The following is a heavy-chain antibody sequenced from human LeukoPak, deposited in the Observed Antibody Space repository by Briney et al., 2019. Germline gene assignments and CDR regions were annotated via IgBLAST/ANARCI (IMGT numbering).Heavy chain of an antibody. CDR3: ARDLSPVVRASPMGY. J-gene: IGHJ4*02. CDR1: GFSFTSYG. V-gene: IGHV3-30*03. CDR2: ITYDGYYK. Sequence: GPSLRLSCAASGFSFTSYGMHWVRQAPGKGLVWVALITYDGYYKYYSDSVKGRFTISSDTSKNTLYLQMNSLRAEDTAVYYCARDLSPVVRASPMGYWGQGTLVTVSS. D-gene: IGHD3-10*01.